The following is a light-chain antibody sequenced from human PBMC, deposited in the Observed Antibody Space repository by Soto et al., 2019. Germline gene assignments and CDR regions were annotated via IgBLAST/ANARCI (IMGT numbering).Light chain of an antibody. CDR3: QQYNSYSGT. J-gene: IGKJ1*01. Sequence: DIQMTQSPSSLAASVGDRVTITCQASQDINKNLIWYQQKPGKAPKLLIYDASDLETGVPSRFSGSGSGTGFTFTISSLQPDDFATYYCQQYNSYSGTFGQGTTVDIK. CDR2: DAS. CDR1: QDINKN. V-gene: IGKV1-33*01.